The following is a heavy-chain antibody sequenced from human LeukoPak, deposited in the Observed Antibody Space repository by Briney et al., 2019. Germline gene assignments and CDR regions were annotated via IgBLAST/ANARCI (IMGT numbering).Heavy chain of an antibody. CDR1: GGSISSYY. J-gene: IGHJ5*02. V-gene: IGHV4-59*12. D-gene: IGHD2-2*01. CDR2: IYHSGST. Sequence: PSETLSLTCTVSGGSISSYYWSWIRQPPGKGLEWIGYIYHSGSTYYNPSLKSRVTISVDRSKNQFSLKLSSVTAADTAVYYCARGARSSRADNWFDPWGQGTLVTVSS. CDR3: ARGARSSRADNWFDP.